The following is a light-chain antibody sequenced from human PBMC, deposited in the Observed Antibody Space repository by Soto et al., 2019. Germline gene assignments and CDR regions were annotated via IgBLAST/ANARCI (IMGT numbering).Light chain of an antibody. CDR3: QVWDSRSDHGV. Sequence: SYELTQPPSVSVAPGQTARITCGGNDLGVTSVHWYQQRPGQAPVLVVSDYTDRPSRIPERFSDSNSGNTATLTISRVEAGDEADYYCQVWDSRSDHGVFGGGTKLTVL. V-gene: IGLV3-21*02. CDR1: DLGVTS. J-gene: IGLJ3*02. CDR2: DYT.